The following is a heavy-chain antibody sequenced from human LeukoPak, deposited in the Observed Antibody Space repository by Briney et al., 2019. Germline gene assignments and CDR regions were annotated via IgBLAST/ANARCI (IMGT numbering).Heavy chain of an antibody. CDR2: IIPIFGTA. CDR1: GGTFSSYA. D-gene: IGHD3-16*01. J-gene: IGHJ3*02. V-gene: IGHV1-69*05. Sequence: ASVKVSCKASGGTFSSYAISWVRQAPGQGLEWMGRIIPIFGTANYAQKFQGRVTITTDESTSTAYMELSSLRSEDTAAYYCARAIGAKGGAFDIWGQGTMVTVSS. CDR3: ARAIGAKGGAFDI.